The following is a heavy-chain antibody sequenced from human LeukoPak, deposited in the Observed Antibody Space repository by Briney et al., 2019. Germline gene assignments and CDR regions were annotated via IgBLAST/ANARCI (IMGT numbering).Heavy chain of an antibody. D-gene: IGHD3-9*01. CDR1: GYTFTSYD. V-gene: IGHV1-8*01. Sequence: ASVKVSCKASGYTFTSYDTNWVRQATGQGLECVGWMNPNSGNTGYAQKFQGRVTMTRNTSISTAYMELSSLRSEDTAVYYCARGPLLRYFDWRRPDNWFDPWGQGTLVTVSS. CDR3: ARGPLLRYFDWRRPDNWFDP. CDR2: MNPNSGNT. J-gene: IGHJ5*02.